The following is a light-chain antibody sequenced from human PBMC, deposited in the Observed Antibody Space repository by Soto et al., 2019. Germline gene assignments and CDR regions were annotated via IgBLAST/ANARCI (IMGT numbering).Light chain of an antibody. J-gene: IGLJ1*01. CDR3: SSYTSSSTLYV. CDR2: EVS. V-gene: IGLV2-14*01. Sequence: QSVLTQAASVSGSPGQSITISCTGTSSDVGGYNYVSWYQHHPGKAPKLMIYEVSYRPSGVSNRFSGSKSCNTASLSISGLQAEDEADYYCSSYTSSSTLYVFGTGTKLTVL. CDR1: SSDVGGYNY.